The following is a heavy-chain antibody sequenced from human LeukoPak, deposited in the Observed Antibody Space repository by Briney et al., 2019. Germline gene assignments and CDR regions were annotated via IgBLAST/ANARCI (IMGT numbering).Heavy chain of an antibody. D-gene: IGHD5-18*01. CDR1: GFTFSSYS. J-gene: IGHJ6*03. CDR2: ISSSSSTI. V-gene: IGHV3-48*01. Sequence: GGTLRLSCAASGFTFSSYSMNWVRQAPGKGLEWVSDISSSSSTIYYADALKGRFTISRDNAKNSLYLQMNSLRAEDTAVYYCARGGYSYGYRDDYYYYMDVWGKGTTVTVSS. CDR3: ARGGYSYGYRDDYYYYMDV.